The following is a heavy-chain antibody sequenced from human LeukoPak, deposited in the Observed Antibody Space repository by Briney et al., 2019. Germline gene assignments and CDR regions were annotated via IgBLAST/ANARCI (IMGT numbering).Heavy chain of an antibody. Sequence: SETLSLTCTVSGGSISSSSYYWDWIRQPPGKGLEWIGTVHYSGYTHYNASLKSRLTMSVDTSKNQVSLKLRSVTAADTAIYYCARQPRQFDQKSFDQWGQGTQVIVSS. D-gene: IGHD3-16*01. CDR1: GGSISSSSYY. J-gene: IGHJ4*02. CDR3: ARQPRQFDQKSFDQ. CDR2: VHYSGYT. V-gene: IGHV4-39*01.